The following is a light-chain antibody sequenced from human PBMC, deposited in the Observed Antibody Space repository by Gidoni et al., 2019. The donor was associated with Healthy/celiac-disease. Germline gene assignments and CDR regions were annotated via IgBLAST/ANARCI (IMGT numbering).Light chain of an antibody. CDR2: STN. J-gene: IGLJ3*02. Sequence: QTVVTQEPSFAASPRGTVTLTCGLSSCSVSTRYSPSWYQQTPGQAPRTLIYSTNARSSGVPDRFSGSILGNKAARTITGAQADDESDYYCVLYMGSGISVFGGGSKLTVL. V-gene: IGLV8-61*01. CDR3: VLYMGSGISV. CDR1: SCSVSTRYS.